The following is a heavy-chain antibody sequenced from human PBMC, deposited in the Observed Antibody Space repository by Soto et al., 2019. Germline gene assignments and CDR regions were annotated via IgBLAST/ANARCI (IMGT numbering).Heavy chain of an antibody. J-gene: IGHJ4*02. V-gene: IGHV4-30-4*01. D-gene: IGHD3-10*01. CDR2: IYYSGST. CDR1: GGSISRGDYY. CDR3: ARETYYYGAGSQGPFDY. Sequence: QVQLQESGPGLVKPSQTLYLTCTVSGGSISRGDYYWSWIRQPPAKGLEWIGYIYYSGSTYYNPSLASRVTISVDTPKHQFSLKLSSVTAADTSVYYCARETYYYGAGSQGPFDYWGQGTLVTVSS.